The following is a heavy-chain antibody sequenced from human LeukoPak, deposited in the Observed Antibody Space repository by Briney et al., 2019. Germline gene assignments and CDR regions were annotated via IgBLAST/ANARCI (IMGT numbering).Heavy chain of an antibody. CDR1: GGSISSGDYY. CDR2: IYYSGST. CDR3: ARTAVVTPDALDI. V-gene: IGHV4-30-4*01. J-gene: IGHJ3*02. D-gene: IGHD4-23*01. Sequence: PSQTLSLTCTVSGGSISSGDYYWRWIRQPPGKGLEWIGYIYYSGSTYYNPSFKSRVTISVDTSKNQFSLKLSSVTAADTAVYYCARTAVVTPDALDIWGQGTMVTVSS.